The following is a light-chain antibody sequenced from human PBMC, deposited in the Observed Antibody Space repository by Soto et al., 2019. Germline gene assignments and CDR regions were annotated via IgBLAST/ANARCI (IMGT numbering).Light chain of an antibody. V-gene: IGKV3-15*01. CDR2: GAS. CDR1: QSVSSN. Sequence: EIVMTQSPATLSVSPGERATLSCRASQSVSSNLSWYQQKPGQAPRLLIYGASTRATGIPARFSGSGSGTEFTLTISSLQSEDFAVYYWQQYNNWWTFGQGTKVDNK. J-gene: IGKJ1*01. CDR3: QQYNNWWT.